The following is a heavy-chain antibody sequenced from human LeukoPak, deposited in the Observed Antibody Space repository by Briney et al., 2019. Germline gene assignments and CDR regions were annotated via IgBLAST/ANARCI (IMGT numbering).Heavy chain of an antibody. CDR1: GGTFSSYA. CDR3: ARVHGHWNWFDP. J-gene: IGHJ5*02. D-gene: IGHD4-17*01. Sequence: ASVKVSCKASGGTFSSYAISWVRQAPGQGLEWMGRIIPILGIANYAQKFQGRVTITADKSTSTAYMELSSLRSEDTAVYYCARVHGHWNWFDPWGQGTLVTVSS. CDR2: IIPILGIA. V-gene: IGHV1-69*04.